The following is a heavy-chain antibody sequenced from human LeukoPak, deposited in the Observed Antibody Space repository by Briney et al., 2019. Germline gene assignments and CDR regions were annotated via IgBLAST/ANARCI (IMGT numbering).Heavy chain of an antibody. J-gene: IGHJ5*02. CDR2: INPSGGNT. Sequence: ASVKLSCKASGYTFTSYYMHWVRHPPGQGLEWMGIINPSGGNTSYAQKFQGRVTMTRDTSTSTVYMELSSLRSEDTAVYYCARDVSGPRGYELTWWFDPWGQGTLVTVSS. V-gene: IGHV1-46*01. D-gene: IGHD5-12*01. CDR3: ARDVSGPRGYELTWWFDP. CDR1: GYTFTSYY.